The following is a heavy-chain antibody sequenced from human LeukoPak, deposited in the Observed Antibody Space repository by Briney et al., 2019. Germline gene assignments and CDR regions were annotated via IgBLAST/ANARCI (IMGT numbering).Heavy chain of an antibody. Sequence: SETLSLTCTVSGGSISIYYWSWIRQPPGKGLEWIGYIYYSGSTNYNPSLKSRVTISVDTSKNQFSLKLSSMTAADTAVYYCARAGGSGDAFDIWGQGTMVTVSS. V-gene: IGHV4-59*01. CDR2: IYYSGST. J-gene: IGHJ3*02. CDR3: ARAGGSGDAFDI. D-gene: IGHD3-10*01. CDR1: GGSISIYY.